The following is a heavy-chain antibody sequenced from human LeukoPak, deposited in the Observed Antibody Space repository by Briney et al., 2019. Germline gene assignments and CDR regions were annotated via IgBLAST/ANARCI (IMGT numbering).Heavy chain of an antibody. CDR1: GFTFSSYG. CDR2: ISYDGSNK. D-gene: IGHD6-13*01. CDR3: SLAGAAAEGTDDY. V-gene: IGHV3-30*03. J-gene: IGHJ4*02. Sequence: GRSLRLSCAASGFTFSSYGMHWVRQAPGKGLEWVAVISYDGSNKYYADSVKGRFTISRDNSKNTLYLQMNSLRAEDTAVYYCSLAGAAAEGTDDYWGQGTLVTVSS.